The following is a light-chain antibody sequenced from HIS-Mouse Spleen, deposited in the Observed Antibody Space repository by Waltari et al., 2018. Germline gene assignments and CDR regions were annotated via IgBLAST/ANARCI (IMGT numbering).Light chain of an antibody. CDR1: SSDVGGYNY. CDR3: SSYAGSNNVV. CDR2: EVS. Sequence: QSALTQPPSASGSPGQSVTISCTGTSSDVGGYNYFSWYQQHPGKAPKLMTYEVSKRPSGVPDRFSGSKSGNTASLTVSGLQAEDEADYYCSSYAGSNNVVFGGGTKLTVL. J-gene: IGLJ2*01. V-gene: IGLV2-8*01.